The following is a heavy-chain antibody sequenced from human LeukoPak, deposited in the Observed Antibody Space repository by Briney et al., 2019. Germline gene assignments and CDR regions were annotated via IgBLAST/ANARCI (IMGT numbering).Heavy chain of an antibody. V-gene: IGHV4-34*01. D-gene: IGHD1-1*01. CDR3: ARAGTGTAGHYFDY. CDR1: GGSFSGYY. Sequence: WETLSLTCAVYGGSFSGYYWSWIRQPPGKGLEWIGEINHSGSTNYNPSLKSRVTISVDTSKNQFSLKLSSVTAADTAVYYCARAGTGTAGHYFDYWGQGTLVTVSS. CDR2: INHSGST. J-gene: IGHJ4*02.